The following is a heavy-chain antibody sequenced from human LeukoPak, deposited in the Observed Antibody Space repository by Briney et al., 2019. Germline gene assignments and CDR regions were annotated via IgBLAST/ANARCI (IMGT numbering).Heavy chain of an antibody. Sequence: SETLSLTCTVSGGSISSYYWSWIRQPAGKGLEWIGRIYTSGSTNYNPSLKSRVTISVDTSKNQFSLKLSSVTAADTAVYYCARGPAAIFYYYMDVWGKGTTVTISS. CDR2: IYTSGST. D-gene: IGHD2-2*01. J-gene: IGHJ6*03. CDR1: GGSISSYY. CDR3: ARGPAAIFYYYMDV. V-gene: IGHV4-4*07.